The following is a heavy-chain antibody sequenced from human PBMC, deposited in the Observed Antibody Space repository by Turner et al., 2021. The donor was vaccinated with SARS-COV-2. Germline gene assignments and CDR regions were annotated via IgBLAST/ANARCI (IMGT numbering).Heavy chain of an antibody. V-gene: IGHV3-30-3*01. CDR1: GFNFRSDA. CDR3: ARVGSSWYGEIDY. D-gene: IGHD3-10*01. Sequence: QVQLVESGGGVVQPGTSLRLSCAASGFNFRSDAMHWVRQAPGRGLEWVAVTPYDGSDQYYRDSVKGRFTISRDNSQNTLYLQMNSLRPEDTAVYYCARVGSSWYGEIDYWGQGTLVTVSS. J-gene: IGHJ4*02. CDR2: TPYDGSDQ.